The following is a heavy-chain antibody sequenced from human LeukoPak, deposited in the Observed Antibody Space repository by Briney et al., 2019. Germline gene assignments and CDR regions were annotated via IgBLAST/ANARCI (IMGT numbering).Heavy chain of an antibody. V-gene: IGHV3-20*04. D-gene: IGHD3-22*01. CDR2: INWNGGST. CDR3: ARSYYESSGYPPTSFDY. CDR1: GFTFDDYG. J-gene: IGHJ4*02. Sequence: GGSLRLSCAASGFTFDDYGMSWVRQAPGKGLEWVSGINWNGGSTGYADSVKGRFTISRDNAKNSLYLQMNSLRAEDTASYYCARSYYESSGYPPTSFDYWGQGTLVTVSS.